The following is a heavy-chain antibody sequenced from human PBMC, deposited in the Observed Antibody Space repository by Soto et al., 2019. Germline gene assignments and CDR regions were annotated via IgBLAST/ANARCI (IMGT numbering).Heavy chain of an antibody. CDR1: GFTFSSYS. D-gene: IGHD3-10*01. Sequence: GGSLRLSCAASGFTFSSYSMNWVRQAPGKGLEWVSSISSSSSYIYYADSVKGRFTISRDNAKNSLYLQMNSLRAEDTAVYYCASTRRGVRGPDDYWGQGTLVTVSS. J-gene: IGHJ4*02. CDR3: ASTRRGVRGPDDY. V-gene: IGHV3-21*01. CDR2: ISSSSSYI.